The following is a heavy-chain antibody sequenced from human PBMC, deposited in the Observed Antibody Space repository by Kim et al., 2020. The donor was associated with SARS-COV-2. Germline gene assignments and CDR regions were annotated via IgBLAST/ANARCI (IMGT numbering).Heavy chain of an antibody. D-gene: IGHD6-13*01. Sequence: GGSLRLSCAASGFTFSDYSMNWVRQAPGKGLEWVSSIGSSSTYIYYANSVKGRFTISRDNAKNSLYLQMNSLRAEDTAVYYCAGGWSVGMDVWGQGTTVT. J-gene: IGHJ6*02. CDR2: IGSSSTYI. V-gene: IGHV3-21*01. CDR3: AGGWSVGMDV. CDR1: GFTFSDYS.